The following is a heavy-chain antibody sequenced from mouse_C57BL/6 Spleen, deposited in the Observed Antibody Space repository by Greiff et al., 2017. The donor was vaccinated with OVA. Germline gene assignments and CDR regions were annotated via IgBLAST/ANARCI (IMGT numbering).Heavy chain of an antibody. CDR3: AREEGPYYYAMDY. D-gene: IGHD3-3*01. J-gene: IGHJ4*01. Sequence: EVKLMESGGGLVKPGGSLKLSCAASGFTFSDYGMHWVRQAPEKGLEWVAYISSGSSTIYYADTVKGRFTISRDNAKNTLFLQMTSLRSEDTAMYYCAREEGPYYYAMDYWGQGTSVTVSS. CDR1: GFTFSDYG. V-gene: IGHV5-17*01. CDR2: ISSGSSTI.